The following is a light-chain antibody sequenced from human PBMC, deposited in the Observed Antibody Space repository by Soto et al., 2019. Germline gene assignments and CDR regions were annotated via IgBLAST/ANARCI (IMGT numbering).Light chain of an antibody. CDR3: QQTYSYPRT. J-gene: IGKJ1*01. CDR1: QSISTN. Sequence: DIQMTQSPSSLSASVGDRVTITCRASQSISTNLNWFQQKQGKAPKLLIYVASSLQSGVPSRFSASGSGTEFTLIISSLQPEDFATYYCQQTYSYPRTFGQGTKVDVK. V-gene: IGKV1-39*01. CDR2: VAS.